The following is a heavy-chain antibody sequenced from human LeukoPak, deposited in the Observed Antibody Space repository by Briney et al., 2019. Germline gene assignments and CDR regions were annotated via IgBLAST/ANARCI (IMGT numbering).Heavy chain of an antibody. V-gene: IGHV4-4*07. Sequence: SETLSLTCTVSGGSISSYYWSWIRQPAGKGLEWIGRIYTSGSTNYNPSLKSRVTMSVDTSKNQFSPKLSSVTAADTAVYYCARGSSGYYYDMAFDIWGQGTMVTVSS. CDR2: IYTSGST. J-gene: IGHJ3*02. D-gene: IGHD3-22*01. CDR1: GGSISSYY. CDR3: ARGSSGYYYDMAFDI.